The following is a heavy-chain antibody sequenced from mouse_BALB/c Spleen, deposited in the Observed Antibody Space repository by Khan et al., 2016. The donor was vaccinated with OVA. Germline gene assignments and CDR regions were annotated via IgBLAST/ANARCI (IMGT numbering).Heavy chain of an antibody. CDR2: IYPSDGYT. Sequence: QVQLQQPGAELVRPGASVKLSCKASGYTFTNYWINWVKQRPGQGLEWIGNIYPSDGYTNYNQKFKDKATLTVDKSSSTAYMQLSSLTSEDSAVYYCTSGGDTMIRPWFGDWGEGTLVTVSA. CDR1: GYTFTNYW. V-gene: IGHV1-69*02. D-gene: IGHD2-4*01. J-gene: IGHJ3*01. CDR3: TSGGDTMIRPWFGD.